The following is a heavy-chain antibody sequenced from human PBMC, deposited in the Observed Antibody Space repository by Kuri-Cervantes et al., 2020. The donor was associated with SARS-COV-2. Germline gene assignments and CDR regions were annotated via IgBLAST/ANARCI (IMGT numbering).Heavy chain of an antibody. CDR3: ARRRENFYLNNWFDP. Sequence: ASVKVSCKASGYTFTSYYMHWVRQAPGQGLEWMGIINPSGGSTSYAQKFQGRATMTRDTSTSTAYMELSSLRSEDTAVYYCARRRENFYLNNWFDPWGQGTLVTVSS. V-gene: IGHV1-46*01. D-gene: IGHD2/OR15-2a*01. CDR1: GYTFTSYY. CDR2: INPSGGST. J-gene: IGHJ5*02.